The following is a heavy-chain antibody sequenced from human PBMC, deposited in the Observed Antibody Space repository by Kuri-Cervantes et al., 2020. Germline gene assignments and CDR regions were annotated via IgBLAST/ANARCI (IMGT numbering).Heavy chain of an antibody. CDR2: IGNSGGTT. D-gene: IGHD3-22*01. J-gene: IGHJ4*02. V-gene: IGHV3-23*01. CDR1: GFTFSDHY. CDR3: AKDRRSYYDSSGYGGAFDY. Sequence: GESLKISCAASGFTFSDHYMDWVRQAPGKGLEWVSTIGNSGGTTIYADSVKGRFTISRDNSKNTLYLQMNSLRAEDTAVYYCAKDRRSYYDSSGYGGAFDYWGQGTLVTVSS.